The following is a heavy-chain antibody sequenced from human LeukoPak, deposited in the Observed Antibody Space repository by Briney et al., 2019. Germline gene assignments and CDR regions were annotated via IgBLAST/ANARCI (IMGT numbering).Heavy chain of an antibody. CDR1: GYTFTGYY. J-gene: IGHJ4*02. D-gene: IGHD6-19*01. Sequence: ASVKVSCKASGYTFTGYYMHWVRQAPGQGLEWMGRINPNSGGTNYAQKFQGRVAMTRDTSISTAYMELSRLRSDGTAVYYCARVFKGSGWYGEIDYWGQGTLVTVSS. CDR3: ARVFKGSGWYGEIDY. V-gene: IGHV1-2*06. CDR2: INPNSGGT.